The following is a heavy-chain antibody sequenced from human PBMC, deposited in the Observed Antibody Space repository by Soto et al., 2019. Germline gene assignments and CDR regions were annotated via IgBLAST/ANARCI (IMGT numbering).Heavy chain of an antibody. CDR3: AKALGYCSSTSCPP. Sequence: VGSLRLSCAASGFTFSSYAMSRVRQAPGKGLEWVSAIGGSGGSTYYADSVKGRFTISRDNSKNTLYLQMNSLRAEDTAVYYCAKALGYCSSTSCPPWGQGTLVTVSS. J-gene: IGHJ5*02. V-gene: IGHV3-23*01. CDR2: IGGSGGST. CDR1: GFTFSSYA. D-gene: IGHD2-2*01.